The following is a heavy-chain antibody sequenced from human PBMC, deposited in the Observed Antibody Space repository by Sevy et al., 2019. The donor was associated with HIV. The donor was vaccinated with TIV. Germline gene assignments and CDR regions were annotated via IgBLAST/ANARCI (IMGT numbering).Heavy chain of an antibody. J-gene: IGHJ4*02. Sequence: ASVKVSCKASGYTFTSYGISWVRQAPGQGLEWMGWISAYNGNTNYAQKLQGRVTMTTDTSTSTAYMELRRLRSDDTAMYYCARVSRIQLWFDYWGQGTLVTVSS. V-gene: IGHV1-18*01. CDR3: ARVSRIQLWFDY. D-gene: IGHD5-18*01. CDR1: GYTFTSYG. CDR2: ISAYNGNT.